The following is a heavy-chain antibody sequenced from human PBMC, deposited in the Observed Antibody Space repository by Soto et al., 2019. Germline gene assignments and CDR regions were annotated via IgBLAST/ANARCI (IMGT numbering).Heavy chain of an antibody. CDR3: ARAGYGDYHYYGMDV. CDR1: GGTFSSYA. Sequence: SVKVSCKASGGTFSSYAISWVRQAPGQGLEWMGGIIPIFGTTNYAQKFQGRVTITADESTSTAYMELSSLRSEDTAVYYCARAGYGDYHYYGMDVWGQGTTVTVYS. V-gene: IGHV1-69*13. J-gene: IGHJ6*02. D-gene: IGHD4-17*01. CDR2: IIPIFGTT.